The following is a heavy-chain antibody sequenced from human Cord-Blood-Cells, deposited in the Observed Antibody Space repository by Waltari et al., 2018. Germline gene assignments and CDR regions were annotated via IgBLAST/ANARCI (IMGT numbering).Heavy chain of an antibody. CDR3: SGYCSSTSCYDAFDI. J-gene: IGHJ3*02. CDR2: IYYSGGT. D-gene: IGHD2-2*01. Sequence: QLQLQESGPGLVKPSETLSLTCTVSGGSISSSSYYWGWIRQPPGKGLEWIGSIYYSGGTDYNPSLKCRVTISVDTSKNQFSLKLSSVTAADTAVYYCSGYCSSTSCYDAFDIWGQGTMVTVSS. CDR1: GGSISSSSYY. V-gene: IGHV4-39*01.